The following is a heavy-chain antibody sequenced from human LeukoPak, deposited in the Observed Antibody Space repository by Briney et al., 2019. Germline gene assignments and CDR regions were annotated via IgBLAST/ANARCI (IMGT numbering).Heavy chain of an antibody. CDR1: GFTFDDYA. D-gene: IGHD5-12*01. CDR2: ISWNSGSI. Sequence: GGSLRLSCAASGFTFDDYAMHWVRQAPGKGLEWVSGISWNSGSIGYADSVKGRFTISRDNAKNSLYLQMNSLTAEGTAFYYCAKDIRGGYDKGGYFDCWGQGTLVTVSS. J-gene: IGHJ4*02. V-gene: IGHV3-9*01. CDR3: AKDIRGGYDKGGYFDC.